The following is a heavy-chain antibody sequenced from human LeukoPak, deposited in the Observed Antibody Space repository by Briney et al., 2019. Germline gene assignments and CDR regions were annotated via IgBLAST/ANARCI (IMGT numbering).Heavy chain of an antibody. J-gene: IGHJ6*04. V-gene: IGHV3-7*01. D-gene: IGHD3-10*02. CDR2: IKEDGSEK. Sequence: SGGSLRLSCAASGFTFSNYWMSWVRQAPGKGLEWVANIKEDGSEKNYVDSVKGRFTISRDDAKKSLYLQMNSLRAEDTAVYYCAELGITMIGGVWGKGTTVTISS. CDR1: GFTFSNYW. CDR3: AELGITMIGGV.